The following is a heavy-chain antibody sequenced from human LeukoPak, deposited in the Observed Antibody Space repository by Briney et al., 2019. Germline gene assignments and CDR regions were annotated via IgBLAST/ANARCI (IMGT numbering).Heavy chain of an antibody. CDR3: ARGARPDGYNLRIDY. CDR1: GYTFTGYY. Sequence: ASVKVSCKASGYTFTGYYMHWVRQAPGQGLEWMGRNNPNSGGTNYAQKFQGRVTMTRDTSISTAYMELSRLRSDDTAVYYCARGARPDGYNLRIDYWGQGTLVTVSS. CDR2: NNPNSGGT. J-gene: IGHJ4*02. D-gene: IGHD5-24*01. V-gene: IGHV1-2*06.